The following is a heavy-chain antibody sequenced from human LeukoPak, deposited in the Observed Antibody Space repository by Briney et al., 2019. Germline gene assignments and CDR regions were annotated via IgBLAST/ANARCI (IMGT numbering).Heavy chain of an antibody. J-gene: IGHJ4*02. D-gene: IGHD3-3*01. V-gene: IGHV1-2*02. CDR3: ARETHKFGVVIIGGIFDY. CDR1: GYTFTGYY. CDR2: INPNSGGT. Sequence: GASVKVSCKASGYTFTGYYMHWVRQAPGQGLEWMGWINPNSGGTNYAQKFQGRVTMTRDTSNSTAYMELSRLRSDDTAVYYCARETHKFGVVIIGGIFDYWGQGTLVTVSS.